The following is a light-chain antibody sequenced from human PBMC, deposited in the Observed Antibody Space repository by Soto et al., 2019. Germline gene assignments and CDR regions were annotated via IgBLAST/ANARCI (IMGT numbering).Light chain of an antibody. CDR3: QQYGSSPFT. V-gene: IGKV3-20*01. J-gene: IGKJ3*01. CDR2: DAL. Sequence: ENVLTQSPGRLSLSPGDRATLSCRASRTVDDNSLAWYQQKPGQAPRLLIFDALNRATGIPDRFSGSGSGTDFALTITRLEHEDFALYFCQQYGSSPFTFGHGTKVDIK. CDR1: RTVDDNS.